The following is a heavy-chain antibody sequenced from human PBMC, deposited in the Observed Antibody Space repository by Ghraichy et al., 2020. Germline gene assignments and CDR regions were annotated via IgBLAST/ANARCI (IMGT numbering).Heavy chain of an antibody. CDR1: GGSFSGYY. CDR3: ARGLRITMIVVVITASDAFDI. CDR2: INHSGST. V-gene: IGHV4-34*01. J-gene: IGHJ3*02. Sequence: ESLNISCAVYGGSFSGYYWSWIRQPPGKGLEWIGEINHSGSTNYNPSLKSRVTISVDTSKNQFSLKLSSVTAADTAVYYCARGLRITMIVVVITASDAFDIWGQGTMVTVSS. D-gene: IGHD3-22*01.